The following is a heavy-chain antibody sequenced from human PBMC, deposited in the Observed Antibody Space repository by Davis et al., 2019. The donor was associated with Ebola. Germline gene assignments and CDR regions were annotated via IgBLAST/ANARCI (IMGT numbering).Heavy chain of an antibody. CDR1: GFTFSSYG. D-gene: IGHD4-17*01. V-gene: IGHV3-30*03. CDR2: ISYDGSNK. CDR3: ARGTTVNWDNWFDP. Sequence: GESLKISCAASGFTFSSYGMHWVRQAPGKGLEWVAVISYDGSNKYYADSVKGRFTISRDNAKNTLYLQMNSLRAEDTAVYYCARGTTVNWDNWFDPWGRGTLVTVSS. J-gene: IGHJ5*02.